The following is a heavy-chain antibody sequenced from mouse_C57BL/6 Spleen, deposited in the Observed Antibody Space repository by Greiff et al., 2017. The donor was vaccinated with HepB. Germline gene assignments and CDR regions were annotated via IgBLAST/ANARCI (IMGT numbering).Heavy chain of an antibody. D-gene: IGHD1-1*01. CDR1: GYTFTSYW. Sequence: VQLQQPGAELVRPGTSVKLSCKASGYTFTSYWMHWVKQRPGQGLEWIGVIDPSDSYTNYNQKFKGKATVTVDTSSSTAYMQLSSLTSEDSAVYYCARSIYYYGSRDFDYWGQGTTLTVSS. V-gene: IGHV1-59*01. J-gene: IGHJ2*01. CDR3: ARSIYYYGSRDFDY. CDR2: IDPSDSYT.